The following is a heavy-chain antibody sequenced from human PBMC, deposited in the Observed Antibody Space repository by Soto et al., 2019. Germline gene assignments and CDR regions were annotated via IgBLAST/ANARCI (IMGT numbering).Heavy chain of an antibody. J-gene: IGHJ4*02. Sequence: QVQLKQWGAGLLKPSETLSLTCAVYAGSFSGYYCSWIRQSPGKGLEWIGEINHSGSTNYNPFLKSRVAMSLDPSKNQFSLKLSSVTAADTAVYFCASRHGSGKYYFDYWGQGTLVSVSS. CDR2: INHSGST. CDR3: ASRHGSGKYYFDY. CDR1: AGSFSGYY. D-gene: IGHD3-10*01. V-gene: IGHV4-34*01.